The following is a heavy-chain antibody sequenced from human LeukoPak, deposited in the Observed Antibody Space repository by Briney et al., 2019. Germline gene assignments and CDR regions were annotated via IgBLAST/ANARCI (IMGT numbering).Heavy chain of an antibody. CDR3: ALRVGYCSGGSCQH. CDR2: IYSGGST. CDR1: GFTVSNNY. D-gene: IGHD2-15*01. J-gene: IGHJ4*02. Sequence: PGGPLRLSCAASGFTVSNNYMSWVRQAPGKGLEWVSVIYSGGSTYYADSVRGRFTISRDTSKNTLSLQMNNLRAEDTAMYYCALRVGYCSGGSCQHWGQGTLVTVSS. V-gene: IGHV3-53*01.